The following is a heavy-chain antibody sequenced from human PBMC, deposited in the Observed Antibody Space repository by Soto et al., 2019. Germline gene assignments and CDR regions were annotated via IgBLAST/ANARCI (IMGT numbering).Heavy chain of an antibody. CDR2: ISSGSSNI. D-gene: IGHD2-21*01. J-gene: IGHJ4*02. V-gene: IGHV3-21*01. Sequence: GGSLRLSCAASGFAFRSYNMNWVRQAPGKGLEWVASISSGSSNIYYADSVKGRFTISRDNAKNSLFLQMDSLRAEDSAVYYCASATVIAATFDFWGQGTLVTVSS. CDR3: ASATVIAATFDF. CDR1: GFAFRSYN.